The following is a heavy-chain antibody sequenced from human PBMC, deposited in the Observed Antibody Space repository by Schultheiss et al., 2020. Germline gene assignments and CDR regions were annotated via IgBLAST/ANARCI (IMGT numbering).Heavy chain of an antibody. Sequence: SETLSLTCAVSGGSISSSNWWSWVRQPPGKGLEWIGSTYYSGSTYYNPSLKSRVTISVDTSKNQFSLKLNSVTAADTAVYYCARDRSGYNWGQGTLVTVSS. J-gene: IGHJ4*02. CDR2: TYYSGST. CDR1: GGSISSSNW. V-gene: IGHV4-4*02. CDR3: ARDRSGYN. D-gene: IGHD3-22*01.